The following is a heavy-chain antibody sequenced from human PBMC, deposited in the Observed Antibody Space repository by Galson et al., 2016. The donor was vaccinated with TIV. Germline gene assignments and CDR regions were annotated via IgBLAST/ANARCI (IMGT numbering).Heavy chain of an antibody. J-gene: IGHJ1*01. CDR2: IYNSGST. Sequence: TLSLTCTVSGGSISSGGFYWSWIRQHPGKGLEWIGYIYNSGSTYYNPSLESRLIMSVDTSKNQFSLNLNSVTAADAATYYCARWADSGSYYEYFQHWGQGTLVTVSS. CDR3: ARWADSGSYYEYFQH. CDR1: GGSISSGGFY. D-gene: IGHD1-26*01. V-gene: IGHV4-31*03.